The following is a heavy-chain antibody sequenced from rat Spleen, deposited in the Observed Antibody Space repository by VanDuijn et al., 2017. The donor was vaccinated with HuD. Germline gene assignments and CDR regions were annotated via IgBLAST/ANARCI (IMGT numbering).Heavy chain of an antibody. CDR3: ATDKGTIAARDFDY. J-gene: IGHJ2*01. V-gene: IGHV5-19*01. CDR2: ISPSGGST. CDR1: GFTFSNYG. D-gene: IGHD1-2*01. Sequence: EVQLVESGGGLVQPGRSLKLSCAASGFTFSNYGMHWIRQAPTKGLEWVASISPSGGSTYYRDSVKGRFTISRDNAKSTLYLQMDSLRSEDTATYYCATDKGTIAARDFDYGGQGVMVTVSS.